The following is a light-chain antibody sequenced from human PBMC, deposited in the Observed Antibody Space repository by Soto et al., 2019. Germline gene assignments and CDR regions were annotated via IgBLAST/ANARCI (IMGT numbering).Light chain of an antibody. Sequence: DIQMTQSPSTLSASVGDRVTITCRASQSISSWLAWYQQKPGKAPKLLIYDASTLESGVPSRFSGSGSGKDFTLTIAALQPDDFATYYCQQSFSNPRTFGQGTKA. J-gene: IGKJ1*01. CDR3: QQSFSNPRT. CDR2: DAS. V-gene: IGKV1-5*01. CDR1: QSISSW.